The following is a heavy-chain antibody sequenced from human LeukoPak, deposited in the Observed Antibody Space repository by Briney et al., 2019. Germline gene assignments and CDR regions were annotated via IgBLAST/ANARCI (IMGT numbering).Heavy chain of an antibody. D-gene: IGHD5-12*01. CDR2: ISSSSSTI. CDR1: GLTFSICR. J-gene: IGHJ4*02. V-gene: IGHV3-48*02. Sequence: GGSLRLSCAASGLTFSICRMNRVRQAPGKGLEWVSSISSSSSTIHYADSVKGRFTISRDNAKNSLYLQMNSLRDEDTAVYYCAREDSGYAYWGQGTLVTVSS. CDR3: AREDSGYAY.